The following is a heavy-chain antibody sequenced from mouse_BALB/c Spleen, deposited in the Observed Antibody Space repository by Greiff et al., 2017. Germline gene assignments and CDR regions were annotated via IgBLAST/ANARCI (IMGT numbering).Heavy chain of an antibody. J-gene: IGHJ3*01. CDR1: GFTFSSYT. CDR3: VTTSFAY. CDR2: ISSGGGNT. V-gene: IGHV5-9*03. D-gene: IGHD2-12*01. Sequence: EVMLVESGGGLVKPGGSLKLSCAASGFTFSSYTMSWVRQTPEKRLEWVATISSGGGNTYYPDSVKGRFTISRDNAKNNLYLQMSSLRSEDTALYYCVTTSFAYWGQGTLVTVSA.